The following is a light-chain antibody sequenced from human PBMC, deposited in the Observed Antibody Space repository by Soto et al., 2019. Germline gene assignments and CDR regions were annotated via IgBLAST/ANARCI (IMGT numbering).Light chain of an antibody. CDR2: DVN. J-gene: IGLJ3*02. CDR3: SSLTTSSTWV. Sequence: QSALTQPASVSGSPGQSITISCTGSSSDIGAYNYVSWCQHHPGRAPKLILFDVNNRPSGVSNRFSGSKSGDTASLTISGLQAEDEADYYCSSLTTSSTWVFGGGTKVTVL. CDR1: SSDIGAYNY. V-gene: IGLV2-14*03.